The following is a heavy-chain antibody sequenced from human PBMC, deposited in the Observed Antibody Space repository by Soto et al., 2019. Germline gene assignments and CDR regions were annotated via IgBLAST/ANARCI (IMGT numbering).Heavy chain of an antibody. Sequence: SVKVSCKASGGTFSSYAISWVRQAPGQGLEWMGGIIPIFGTANYAQKFQGRVTITADESTSTAYMELSSLRSEDTAVYYCAREVGDCISTSCYWTWGQGTLVTVSS. CDR1: GGTFSSYA. D-gene: IGHD2-2*01. CDR3: AREVGDCISTSCYWT. CDR2: IIPIFGTA. J-gene: IGHJ4*02. V-gene: IGHV1-69*13.